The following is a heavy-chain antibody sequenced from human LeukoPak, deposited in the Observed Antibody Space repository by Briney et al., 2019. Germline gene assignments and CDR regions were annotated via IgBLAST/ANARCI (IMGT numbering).Heavy chain of an antibody. J-gene: IGHJ4*02. CDR1: EFDFSSHA. V-gene: IGHV3-7*03. CDR3: ARVIWYSSGFLFDY. CDR2: IKQDGGEK. Sequence: GGSLRLSCAASEFDFSSHAMSWVRQAPGKGLEWVANIKQDGGEKYYVDSVKGRFTISRDNAKNSLYLQMNSLRAEDTAVYYCARVIWYSSGFLFDYWGQGTLVTVSS. D-gene: IGHD6-19*01.